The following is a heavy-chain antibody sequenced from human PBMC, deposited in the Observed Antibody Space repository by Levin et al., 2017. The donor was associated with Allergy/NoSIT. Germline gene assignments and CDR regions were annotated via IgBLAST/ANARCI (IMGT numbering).Heavy chain of an antibody. CDR1: GFAFSNSW. CDR3: SRSLDY. V-gene: IGHV3-7*01. J-gene: IGHJ4*02. CDR2: IKGDGSEK. Sequence: AGGSLRLSCAASGFAFSNSWMDWVRQAPGKGLEWVANIKGDGSEKYYVDSVKGRFTTSRDNAKNSLYLQMNSLRADDTAVYYCSRSLDYWGQGTLVTVSS.